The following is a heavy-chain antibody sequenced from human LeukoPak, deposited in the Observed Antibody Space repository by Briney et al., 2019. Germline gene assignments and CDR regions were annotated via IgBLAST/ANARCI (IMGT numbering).Heavy chain of an antibody. J-gene: IGHJ4*02. D-gene: IGHD5-24*01. V-gene: IGHV3-74*01. CDR3: ARVGGYNSYFDY. Sequence: GGSLRLSCAASRFTFSTYWMHWVRQAPGKGLVWVSRINSDGSSTNYADSVQGRFAISRDNAKNTLYLQMNSLRAEDTAVYYCARVGGYNSYFDYWGQGTLVTVSS. CDR2: INSDGSST. CDR1: RFTFSTYW.